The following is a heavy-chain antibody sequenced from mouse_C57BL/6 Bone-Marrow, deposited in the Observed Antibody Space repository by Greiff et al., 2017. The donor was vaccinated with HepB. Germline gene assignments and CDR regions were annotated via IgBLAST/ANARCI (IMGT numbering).Heavy chain of an antibody. CDR1: GFTFSNYW. D-gene: IGHD1-1*01. V-gene: IGHV6-3*01. CDR3: TYYYGSNLDY. CDR2: IRLKSDNYAT. Sequence: EVKLQESGGGLVQPGGSMKLSCVASGFTFSNYWMNWVRQSPEKGLEWVAQIRLKSDNYATQYAESVKGRFTISRDDSKSRVYLQINNLRAEDTGIYYCTYYYGSNLDYWGQGTTLTVSS. J-gene: IGHJ2*01.